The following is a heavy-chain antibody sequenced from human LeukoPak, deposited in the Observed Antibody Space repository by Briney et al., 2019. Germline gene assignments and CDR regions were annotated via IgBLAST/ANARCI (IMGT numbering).Heavy chain of an antibody. Sequence: SETLSLTCTVSGGSISSSSYYWGWIRQPPGKGLEWIGSIYYSGSTYYNPSLKSRVTISVDTSKNQFSLKLSSVTAADTAVYYCARPGGYYYDNSGYPYAFDIWGQGTMVTVAS. CDR2: IYYSGST. CDR3: ARPGGYYYDNSGYPYAFDI. V-gene: IGHV4-39*01. D-gene: IGHD3-22*01. CDR1: GGSISSSSYY. J-gene: IGHJ3*02.